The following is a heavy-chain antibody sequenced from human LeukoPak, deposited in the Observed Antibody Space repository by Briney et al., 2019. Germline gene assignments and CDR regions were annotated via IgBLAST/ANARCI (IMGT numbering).Heavy chain of an antibody. CDR1: GSPFTNYW. CDR3: ARHRGYCSSTSCWHMDV. CDR2: IYPGDSDT. J-gene: IGHJ6*03. D-gene: IGHD2-2*01. V-gene: IGHV5-51*01. Sequence: GRSLKISCKGSGSPFTNYWIVWVRQLPGKGLEWMGIIYPGDSDTRYSPSFQGQVTFSADKSISTAYLQCSSLKASDTAMYYCARHRGYCSSTSCWHMDVWGKGTTVTVSS.